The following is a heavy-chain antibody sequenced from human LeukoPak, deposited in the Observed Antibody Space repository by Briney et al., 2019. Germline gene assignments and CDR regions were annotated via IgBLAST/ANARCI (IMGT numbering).Heavy chain of an antibody. V-gene: IGHV3-21*04. Sequence: PGGSLRLSCAASGFTFSSYSMNWVRQAPGKGLEWVSSISSSSRYIYYEDSVKGRFTISRDNAKNSLYLQMSSLRAEDTAVYYCAKARNSDYRFGFDIWGQGTMVTVSS. D-gene: IGHD4-11*01. CDR1: GFTFSSYS. CDR3: AKARNSDYRFGFDI. CDR2: ISSSSRYI. J-gene: IGHJ3*02.